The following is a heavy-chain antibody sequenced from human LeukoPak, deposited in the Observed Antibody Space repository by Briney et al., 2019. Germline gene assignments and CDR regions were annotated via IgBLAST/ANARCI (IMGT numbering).Heavy chain of an antibody. V-gene: IGHV3-30*02. J-gene: IGHJ1*01. D-gene: IGHD3-10*01. CDR2: IRYDGSNK. Sequence: GGSLRLSCAASGFTFSSYGMHWVRQAPGKGLEWVAFIRYDGSNKYYADSVKGRFTISRDNSKNTLYLRMNSLRAEDTAVYYCAKDSPLRGTDAEYFQHWGQGTLVTVSS. CDR1: GFTFSSYG. CDR3: AKDSPLRGTDAEYFQH.